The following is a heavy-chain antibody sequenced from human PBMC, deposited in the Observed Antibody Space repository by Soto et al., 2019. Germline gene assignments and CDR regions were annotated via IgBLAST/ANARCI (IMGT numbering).Heavy chain of an antibody. CDR1: GYTFTSYA. D-gene: IGHD3-22*01. Sequence: ASVKVSFKASGYTFTSYAMHWVRQAPGQRLEWMGWINAGNGNTKYSQKFQGRVTITRDTSASTAYMELSSLRSEDTAVDYCARRGSSGYVDYWGQGTLVTVSS. CDR2: INAGNGNT. CDR3: ARRGSSGYVDY. V-gene: IGHV1-3*01. J-gene: IGHJ4*02.